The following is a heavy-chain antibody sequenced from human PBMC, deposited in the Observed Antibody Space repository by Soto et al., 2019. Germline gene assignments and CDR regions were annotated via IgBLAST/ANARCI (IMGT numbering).Heavy chain of an antibody. D-gene: IGHD1-26*01. Sequence: GASVKVSCKASGYTFTGYYMHWVRQAPGQGLEWMGWINPNSGGTNYAQKFQGRVTMTRDTSISTAYMELSRLRSDDTAVYYCARGPLVRRATTTWWFDPWGQGTLVTVSS. CDR3: ARGPLVRRATTTWWFDP. CDR1: GYTFTGYY. V-gene: IGHV1-2*02. J-gene: IGHJ5*02. CDR2: INPNSGGT.